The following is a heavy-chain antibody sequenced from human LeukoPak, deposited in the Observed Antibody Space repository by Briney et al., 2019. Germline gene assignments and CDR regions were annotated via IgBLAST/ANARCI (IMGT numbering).Heavy chain of an antibody. J-gene: IGHJ4*02. V-gene: IGHV3-48*03. CDR1: GFTFSSYE. CDR2: ISSSGSTI. CDR3: ARDRSDDFWSGYYLC. D-gene: IGHD3-3*01. Sequence: AGGSLRLSCAASGFTFSSYEMNWVRQAPGRGLDWVSYISSSGSTIYYAASVKGRFTISRDNAKNSLYLQMNSLRAEDTAVYYCARDRSDDFWSGYYLCWGQGTLVSVSS.